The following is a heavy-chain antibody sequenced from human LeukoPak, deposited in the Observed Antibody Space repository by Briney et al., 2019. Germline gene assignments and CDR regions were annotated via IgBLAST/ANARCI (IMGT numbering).Heavy chain of an antibody. CDR3: AKGAYDYVWGSLIDY. CDR1: GFTFSSYG. CDR2: ISYDGSNK. V-gene: IGHV3-30*18. Sequence: GGSLRLSCAASGFTFSSYGMHGVRQAPGKGLEWVAVISYDGSNKYYADSVKGRFTISRDNSKNTLYLQMNSLRAEDTAVYYCAKGAYDYVWGSLIDYWGQGTLVTVSS. J-gene: IGHJ4*02. D-gene: IGHD3-16*01.